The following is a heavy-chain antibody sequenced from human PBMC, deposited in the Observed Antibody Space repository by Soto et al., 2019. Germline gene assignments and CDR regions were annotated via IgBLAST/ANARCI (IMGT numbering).Heavy chain of an antibody. CDR1: GYTLTNYA. Sequence: QVQLVQSGAEVKKPGASVRVSCKPSGYTLTNYAIQWVRQAAGQRLEWLGWIDPGSGKATYSQKFQGRIIITRDNSASTFYMDLSSLTSEDTAVYFCTRDLNGRNPFDYWGQGALVTVSS. V-gene: IGHV1-3*01. CDR2: IDPGSGKA. D-gene: IGHD2-8*01. CDR3: TRDLNGRNPFDY. J-gene: IGHJ4*02.